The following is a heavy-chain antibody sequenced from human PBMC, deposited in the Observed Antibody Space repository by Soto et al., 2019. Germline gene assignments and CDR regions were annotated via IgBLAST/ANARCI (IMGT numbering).Heavy chain of an antibody. CDR2: IYYSGST. CDR1: GGCVSIYY. CDR3: ARAGRKYQQNYYYYGMDV. D-gene: IGHD2-2*01. V-gene: IGHV4-59*02. Sequence: SETLSLASTVSGGCVSIYYWSWIRQPPGKGLEWIGYIYYSGSTNYNPSLKSRVTISVDTSKNQFSLKLSSVTAADTAVYYCARAGRKYQQNYYYYGMDVWGQGTTVTVS. J-gene: IGHJ6*02.